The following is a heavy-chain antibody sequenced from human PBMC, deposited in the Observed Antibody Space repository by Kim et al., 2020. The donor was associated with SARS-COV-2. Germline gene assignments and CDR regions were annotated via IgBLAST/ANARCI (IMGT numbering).Heavy chain of an antibody. V-gene: IGHV1-24*01. J-gene: IGHJ5*02. CDR3: ATVDMGSGSYWFDP. Sequence: AQKFQGRVTMTEDTSTDPAYMELSSLRSEDTAVYYCATVDMGSGSYWFDPWGQGTLVTVSS. D-gene: IGHD3-10*01.